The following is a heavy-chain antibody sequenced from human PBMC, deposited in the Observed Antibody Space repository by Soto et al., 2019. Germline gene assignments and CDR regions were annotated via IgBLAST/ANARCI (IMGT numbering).Heavy chain of an antibody. CDR3: ASARTMTTVTPSFDY. CDR1: GGSISSSSYY. Sequence: PSETLSLTCTVSGGSISSSSYYWGWIRQPPGKGLEWIGSIYYSGSTYYNPSLKSRVTISVDTSKNQFSLKLSSVTAADTAVYYCASARTMTTVTPSFDYWGQGTLVTLSS. V-gene: IGHV4-39*01. D-gene: IGHD4-17*01. J-gene: IGHJ4*02. CDR2: IYYSGST.